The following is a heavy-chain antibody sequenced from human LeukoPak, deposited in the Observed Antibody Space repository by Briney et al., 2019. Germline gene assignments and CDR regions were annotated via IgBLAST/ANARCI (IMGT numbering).Heavy chain of an antibody. CDR3: ARGSALEWLLYGYYYYGMDV. CDR2: MNPNSGNT. J-gene: IGHJ6*02. Sequence: ASVKVSCKASGYTFTSYDINWVRQATGQGLEWMGWMNPNSGNTGYAQKFQGRVTMTRNTSISIAYMELSSLRSEDTAVYYCARGSALEWLLYGYYYYGMDVWGQGTTVTVSS. CDR1: GYTFTSYD. V-gene: IGHV1-8*01. D-gene: IGHD3-3*01.